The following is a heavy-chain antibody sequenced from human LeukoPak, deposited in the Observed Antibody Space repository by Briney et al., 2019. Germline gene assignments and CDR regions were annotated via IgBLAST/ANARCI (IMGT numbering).Heavy chain of an antibody. CDR1: EYRFINYW. CDR2: IHPGDSDT. J-gene: IGHJ6*02. CDR3: ARQLTMIRGYGMDV. V-gene: IGHV5-51*01. D-gene: IGHD3-10*01. Sequence: GESLKISCKVSEYRFINYWIGWVRQMPGKGLEWMGIIHPGDSDTKYSPSFEGQVTISADKSISTAYLQWSSLKASDTAMYYCARQLTMIRGYGMDVWGQGTTVTASS.